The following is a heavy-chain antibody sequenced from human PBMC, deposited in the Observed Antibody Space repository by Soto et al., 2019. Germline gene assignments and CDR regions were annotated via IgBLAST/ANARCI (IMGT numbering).Heavy chain of an antibody. V-gene: IGHV3-11*06. Sequence: QVQLVESGGGLVKPGGSLRLSCAASGFTFSDYYMSWIRQAPGKGREWVSYISSSSSYTNYADCVKGRLTVSRDNAKNSLYLQMNSLRAEDTAVYYCASPVADGDYYYGMDVWGQGTPVTVSS. CDR1: GFTFSDYY. D-gene: IGHD4-17*01. CDR2: ISSSSSYT. J-gene: IGHJ6*02. CDR3: ASPVADGDYYYGMDV.